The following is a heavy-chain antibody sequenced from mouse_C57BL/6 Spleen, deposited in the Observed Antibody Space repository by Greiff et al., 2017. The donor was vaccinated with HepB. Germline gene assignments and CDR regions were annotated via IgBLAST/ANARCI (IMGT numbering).Heavy chain of an antibody. D-gene: IGHD2-4*01. Sequence: QVQLQQPGAELVKPGASVKLSCKASGYTFTSYWMHWVKQRPGQGLEWIGMIHPNSGSTNYNEKFKSKATLTVDKSSSTAYMQLSSLTSEDSAVYYCARSGDYGAWFAYWGQGTLVTVSA. J-gene: IGHJ3*01. V-gene: IGHV1-64*01. CDR1: GYTFTSYW. CDR3: ARSGDYGAWFAY. CDR2: IHPNSGST.